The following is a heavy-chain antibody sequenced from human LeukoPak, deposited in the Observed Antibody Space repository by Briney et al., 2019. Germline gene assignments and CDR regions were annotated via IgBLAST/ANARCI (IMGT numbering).Heavy chain of an antibody. CDR3: TTYSLLLDASDY. J-gene: IGHJ4*02. D-gene: IGHD2-15*01. CDR2: NKIKTDGGTT. Sequence: GGSLRLSCAASGFTFSNAWMSGVRQAPGKGRERVGRNKIKTDGGTTDYASPVKGRFTKSREESKNTRYRQMNSLKTEDTAVYHCTTYSLLLDASDYWGQGTLVTVSS. CDR1: GFTFSNAW. V-gene: IGHV3-15*01.